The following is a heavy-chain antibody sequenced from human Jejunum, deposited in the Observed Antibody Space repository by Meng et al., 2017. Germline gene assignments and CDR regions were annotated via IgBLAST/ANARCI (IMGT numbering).Heavy chain of an antibody. CDR3: TSRRYGSGNYYNCNFDH. CDR2: IRSKAYGSTT. D-gene: IGHD3-10*01. J-gene: IGHJ4*02. Sequence: GESLKISCTTSGFTFGDYAISWFRQAPGKGLEWVSFIRSKAYGSTTEYAASVKGRFTISRDDTKSIAYLQMNSLTTEDTAMYYCTSRRYGSGNYYNCNFDHWGQGTLVTVSS. V-gene: IGHV3-49*03. CDR1: GFTFGDYA.